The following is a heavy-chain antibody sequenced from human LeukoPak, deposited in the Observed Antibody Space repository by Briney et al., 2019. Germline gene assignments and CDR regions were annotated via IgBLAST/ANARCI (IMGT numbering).Heavy chain of an antibody. CDR2: IYHSGST. J-gene: IGHJ4*02. V-gene: IGHV4-30-2*01. CDR3: ARVDCGGDCYRY. Sequence: SETLSLTCTVSGGSISSGGYYWSWIRQPPGKGLEWIGYIYHSGSTYYNPSLKSRVTISVDRSKNQFSPKLSSVTAADTAVYYCARVDCGGDCYRYWGQGTLVTVSS. CDR1: GGSISSGGYY. D-gene: IGHD2-21*01.